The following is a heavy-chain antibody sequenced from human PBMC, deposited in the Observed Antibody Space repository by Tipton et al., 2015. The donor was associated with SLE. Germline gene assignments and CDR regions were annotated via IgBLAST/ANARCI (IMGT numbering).Heavy chain of an antibody. V-gene: IGHV4-34*01. J-gene: IGHJ4*02. CDR1: GGSFSGHY. CDR2: INHSGST. CDR3: ARSGYSYGWGDY. Sequence: TLSLTCAVYGGSFSGHYWSWIRQPPGKGLEWIGEINHSGSTNYNPSLKSRVTISVDTSKNQFSLKLSSVTAAVTAVYYCARSGYSYGWGDYWGQGTLVTVSS. D-gene: IGHD5-18*01.